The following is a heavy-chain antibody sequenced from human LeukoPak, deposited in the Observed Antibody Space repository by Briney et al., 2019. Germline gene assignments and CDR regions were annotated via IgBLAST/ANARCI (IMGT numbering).Heavy chain of an antibody. V-gene: IGHV3-43D*03. CDR1: GFTFDDYA. D-gene: IGHD1-26*01. CDR3: VKDTLAGALYYVRSPFDY. Sequence: GGSLRLSCAASGFTFDDYAMHWVRQAPWRGLEWVSLISWDGAHTSSADSVKGRFTISRDNSNNSLYLQMNSLTAEDTALYYCVKDTLAGALYYVRSPFDYWGQGTLVTVSS. J-gene: IGHJ4*02. CDR2: ISWDGAHT.